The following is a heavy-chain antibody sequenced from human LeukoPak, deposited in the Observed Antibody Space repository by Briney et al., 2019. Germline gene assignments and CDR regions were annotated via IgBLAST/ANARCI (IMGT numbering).Heavy chain of an antibody. Sequence: SETLSLTCAVYGGSFSGYYWSWIRQPPGKGLEWIGEINHSGSTNYNPSLKSRVTISVDTSKNQFSLQLNSVTPEDTAVYYCATQLGYCSGGSCYGDAFDIWGQGTMVTVSS. CDR1: GGSFSGYY. D-gene: IGHD2-15*01. V-gene: IGHV4-34*01. CDR2: INHSGST. CDR3: ATQLGYCSGGSCYGDAFDI. J-gene: IGHJ3*02.